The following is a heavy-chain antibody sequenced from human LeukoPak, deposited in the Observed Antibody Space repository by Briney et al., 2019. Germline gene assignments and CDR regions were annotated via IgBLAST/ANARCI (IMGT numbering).Heavy chain of an antibody. D-gene: IGHD3-10*01. CDR3: ATRRFGELTY. J-gene: IGHJ4*02. V-gene: IGHV3-30*02. CDR1: GFIFSNYA. Sequence: PGGSLRLSCVASGFIFSNYAMQWVRQAPGMGLEWVAFIRYDGGNTYYADSVKGRFTISRDTSKNTLYLQMNSLRVEDTAVYYCATRRFGELTYWGQGTLVTVSS. CDR2: IRYDGGNT.